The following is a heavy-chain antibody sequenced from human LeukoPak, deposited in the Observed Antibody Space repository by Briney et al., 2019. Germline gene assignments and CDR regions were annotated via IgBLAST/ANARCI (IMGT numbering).Heavy chain of an antibody. J-gene: IGHJ6*03. CDR3: ARAAVDTAMRGRVYYYYYYMDV. CDR1: GYTFTSYY. Sequence: ASVKVSCKASGYTFTSYYMHWVRQAPGQGLEWMGIINPSGGSTSYAQKFQGRVTMTRDTSTSTVYMELSSLRSEDTAVYYCARAAVDTAMRGRVYYYYYYMDVWGKGTTVTISS. D-gene: IGHD5-18*01. CDR2: INPSGGST. V-gene: IGHV1-46*01.